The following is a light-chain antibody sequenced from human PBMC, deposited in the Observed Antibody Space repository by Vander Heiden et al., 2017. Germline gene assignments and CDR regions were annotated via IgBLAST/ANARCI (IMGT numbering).Light chain of an antibody. CDR2: AAS. J-gene: IGKJ2*01. Sequence: DIQMTHSPSSLSASAGDRVTITCRASQSISSYLNWYQQKPGKAPKLLIYAASSLQSGVPSRFSGSGSGTDFTLTISSLQPEDFATYYCQQCYSNPYTFGQGTKVEIK. CDR3: QQCYSNPYT. CDR1: QSISSY. V-gene: IGKV1-39*01.